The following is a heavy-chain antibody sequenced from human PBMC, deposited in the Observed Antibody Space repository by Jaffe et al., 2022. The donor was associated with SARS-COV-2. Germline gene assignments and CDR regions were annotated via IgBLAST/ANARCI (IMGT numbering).Heavy chain of an antibody. D-gene: IGHD5-18*01. Sequence: EVQLVESGGGLVQPGRSLRLSCAASGFTFDDYAMHWVRQAPGKGLEWVSGISWNSGSIGYADSVKGRFTISRDNAKNSLYLQMNSLRAEDTALYYCAKDGEEGLGYSYGPNWFDPWGQGTLVTVSS. CDR3: AKDGEEGLGYSYGPNWFDP. CDR2: ISWNSGSI. CDR1: GFTFDDYA. J-gene: IGHJ5*02. V-gene: IGHV3-9*01.